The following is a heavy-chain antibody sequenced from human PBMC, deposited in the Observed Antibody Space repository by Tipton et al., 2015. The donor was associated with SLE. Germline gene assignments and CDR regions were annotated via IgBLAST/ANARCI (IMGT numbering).Heavy chain of an antibody. CDR2: IYTSGST. D-gene: IGHD3/OR15-3a*01. V-gene: IGHV4-4*07. Sequence: TLSLTYTVSGGSISSYYWSWIRQPAGKGLEWIGRIYTSGSTNYNPSLKSRVTISVDTSKNHFSLKLSSVTAADTAIYYCARVLDSAILDYWGQGALVTVSS. J-gene: IGHJ4*02. CDR1: GGSISSYY. CDR3: ARVLDSAILDY.